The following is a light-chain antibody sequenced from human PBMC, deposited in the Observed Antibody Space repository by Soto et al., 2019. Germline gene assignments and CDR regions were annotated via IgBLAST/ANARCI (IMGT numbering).Light chain of an antibody. Sequence: EIVLTQSPGTLSLSPGERATLSCRASQSINNRYLAWYQQKPGQAPRLLIYGAYSRATGIPDRFIGSGSGTDFTLTISRLEPEDFAVYYCQQFGSSPGFTFGPGTKVDIK. J-gene: IGKJ3*01. V-gene: IGKV3-20*01. CDR2: GAY. CDR1: QSINNRY. CDR3: QQFGSSPGFT.